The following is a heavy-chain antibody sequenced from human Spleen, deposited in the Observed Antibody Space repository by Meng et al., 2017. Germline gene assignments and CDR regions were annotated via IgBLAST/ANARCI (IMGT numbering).Heavy chain of an antibody. CDR2: INHSGST. D-gene: IGHD4-11*01. Sequence: QVQLQQWGAGLLKPSETLFLTFVVSGGSFSDYYWSWIRQPPGKGLEWIGEINHSGSTNYNPSLESRATISVDTSQNNLSLKLSSVTAADPAVYYCARGPTTMAHDFDYWGQGTLVTVSS. CDR1: GGSFSDYY. CDR3: ARGPTTMAHDFDY. J-gene: IGHJ4*02. V-gene: IGHV4-34*01.